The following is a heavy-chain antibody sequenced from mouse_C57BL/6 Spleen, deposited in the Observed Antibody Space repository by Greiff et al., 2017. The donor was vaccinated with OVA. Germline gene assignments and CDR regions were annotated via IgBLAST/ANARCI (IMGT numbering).Heavy chain of an antibody. J-gene: IGHJ4*01. CDR1: GYTFTSYW. D-gene: IGHD2-4*01. Sequence: VQLQQSGAELVMPGASVKLSCKASGYTFTSYWMHWVKQRPGQGLEWIGEIDPSDSYTNYNQKFKGKSTLTVAQSSSTAYMQLSCLTSGDPAFYYCARCRDDYDDGSYAKDYWGQGTSVTVSS. CDR3: ARCRDDYDDGSYAKDY. V-gene: IGHV1-69*01. CDR2: IDPSDSYT.